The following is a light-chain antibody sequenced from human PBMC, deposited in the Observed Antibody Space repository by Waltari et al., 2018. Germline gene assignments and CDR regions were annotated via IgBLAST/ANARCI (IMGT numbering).Light chain of an antibody. V-gene: IGKV3-15*01. J-gene: IGKJ4*01. CDR3: QQYNNWPLT. Sequence: EIVMTQSPATLSVSPGERATLSCRASQSVTSSHLAWYQQKPGQPPRLLIYGVSTRATGIPARFSCSGSGTEFTLTISSLQSEDFAVYYCQQYNNWPLTFGGGTKVEIK. CDR1: QSVTSSH. CDR2: GVS.